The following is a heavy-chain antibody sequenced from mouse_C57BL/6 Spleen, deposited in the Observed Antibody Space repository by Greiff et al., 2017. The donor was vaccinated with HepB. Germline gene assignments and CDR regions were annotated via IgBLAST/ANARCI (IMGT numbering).Heavy chain of an antibody. J-gene: IGHJ2*01. D-gene: IGHD3-2*02. CDR1: GYAFSSSW. CDR3: AKGAQSHFDY. V-gene: IGHV1-82*01. CDR2: IYPGDGDT. Sequence: VKLMESGPELVKPGASVKISCKASGYAFSSSWMNWVKQRPGKGLEWIGRIYPGDGDTNYNGKFKGKATLTADKSSSTAYMQLSSLTSEDSAVYFCAKGAQSHFDYWGQGTTLTVSS.